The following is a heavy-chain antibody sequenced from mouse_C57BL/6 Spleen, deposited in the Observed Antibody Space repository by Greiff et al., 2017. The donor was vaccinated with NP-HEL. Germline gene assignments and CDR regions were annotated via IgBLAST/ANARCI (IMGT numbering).Heavy chain of an antibody. V-gene: IGHV5-4*01. CDR3: ARDGANWAYYYAMDY. J-gene: IGHJ4*01. CDR1: GFTFSSYA. CDR2: ISDGGSYT. D-gene: IGHD4-1*01. Sequence: EVKLMESGGGLVKPGGSLKLSCAASGFTFSSYAMSWVRQTPEKRLEWVATISDGGSYTYYPDNVKGRFTISRDNAKNNLYLQMSHLKSEDTAMYYCARDGANWAYYYAMDYWGQGTSVTVSS.